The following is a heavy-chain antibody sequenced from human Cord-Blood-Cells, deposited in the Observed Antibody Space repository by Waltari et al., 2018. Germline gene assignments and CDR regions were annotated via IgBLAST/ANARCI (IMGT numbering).Heavy chain of an antibody. J-gene: IGHJ4*02. V-gene: IGHV3-7*01. CDR1: GFPFSRSW. CDR3: AFARGLRYYFDY. CDR2: IKQDGSEK. D-gene: IGHD5-12*01. Sequence: EVQLVESGGGLVQPGGSLSLSCAASGFPFSRSWMRCFRQAPGKGLEWVANIKQDGSEKYYVDSVKGRFTISRDNAKNSLYLQMNSLRAEDTAVYYCAFARGLRYYFDYWGQGTLVTVSS.